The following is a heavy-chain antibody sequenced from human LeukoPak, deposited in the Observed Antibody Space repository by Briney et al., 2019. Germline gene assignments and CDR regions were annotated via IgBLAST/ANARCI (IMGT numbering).Heavy chain of an antibody. CDR2: IYHSGST. D-gene: IGHD3-9*01. V-gene: IGHV4-30-2*01. J-gene: IGHJ5*02. CDR3: ARAAMYYDILTGHSTVPNWFDP. CDR1: GGSISSGGYS. Sequence: PSQTLSLTCAVSGGSISSGGYSWSWIRQPPGKGLEWIGYIYHSGSTYYNPSLKSRVTISVDRSKNQFSLKLSSVTAADTAVYYCARAAMYYDILTGHSTVPNWFDPWGQGTLVTVSS.